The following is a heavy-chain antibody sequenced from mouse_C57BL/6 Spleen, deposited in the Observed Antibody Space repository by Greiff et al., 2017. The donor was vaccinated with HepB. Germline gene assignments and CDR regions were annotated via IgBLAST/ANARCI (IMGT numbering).Heavy chain of an antibody. D-gene: IGHD1-3*01. CDR2: ISSGGSYT. Sequence: EVQGVESGGDLVKPGGSLKLSCAASGFTFSSYDMSWVRQTPDKRLEWVATISSGGSYTYYPDSVKGRFTISRDNAKNTLYLQMSSLKSEDTAMYYCGRHEWDFDYWGQGTTLTVSS. V-gene: IGHV5-6*01. J-gene: IGHJ2*01. CDR3: GRHEWDFDY. CDR1: GFTFSSYD.